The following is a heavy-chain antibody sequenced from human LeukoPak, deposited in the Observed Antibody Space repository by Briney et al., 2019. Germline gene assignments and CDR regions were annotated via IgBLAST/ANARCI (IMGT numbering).Heavy chain of an antibody. J-gene: IGHJ4*02. CDR1: GYTFTDYY. D-gene: IGHD5-24*01. V-gene: IGHV1-2*02. Sequence: GASVKASCQASGYTFTDYYMHWVRQAPGQGLEWMGGINPISGEAKYPQKLPGRVTITTDTYISTVYLELSRLTSDDSAYYFCARDRGFGYIILDFWGPGTLVTVSS. CDR3: ARDRGFGYIILDF. CDR2: INPISGEA.